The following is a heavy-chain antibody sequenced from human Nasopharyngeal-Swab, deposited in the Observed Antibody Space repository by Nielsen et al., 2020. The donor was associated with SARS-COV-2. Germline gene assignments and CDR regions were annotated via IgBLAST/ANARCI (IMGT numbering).Heavy chain of an antibody. J-gene: IGHJ3*02. CDR1: GGSLNNYW. V-gene: IGHV4-34*01. CDR2: IYHRGTT. CDR3: ARHIRGWDAFDI. D-gene: IGHD6-19*01. Sequence: SETLSLTCAVYGGSLNNYWWSWIRQTPGKGLEWIGEIYHRGTTNYNPSLKSRVNISVDTSKNQFSLELISVTAADTAVYYCARHIRGWDAFDIWGQGTTVTVSS.